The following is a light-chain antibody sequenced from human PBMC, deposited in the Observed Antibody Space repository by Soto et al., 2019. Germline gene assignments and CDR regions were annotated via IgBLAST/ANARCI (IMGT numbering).Light chain of an antibody. CDR1: SGSIASNY. V-gene: IGLV6-57*04. CDR2: EDN. J-gene: IGLJ2*01. Sequence: NFMLTQPHSVSESPGKTVTISCTRSSGSIASNYVQWYQQRPGSAPTTVIYEDNQRPSGVPDRFSGSIDSSSNSASLNCSGLKTEDEADYCCQSYDSSNVVFGGGTKLTVL. CDR3: QSYDSSNVV.